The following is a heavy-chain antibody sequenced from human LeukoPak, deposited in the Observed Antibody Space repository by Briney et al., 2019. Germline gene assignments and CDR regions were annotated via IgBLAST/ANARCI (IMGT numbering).Heavy chain of an antibody. J-gene: IGHJ4*02. CDR2: IYTSGCT. CDR3: ARENSGSYREFDY. CDR1: GGSISSYY. V-gene: IGHV4-4*07. D-gene: IGHD1-26*01. Sequence: SETLSLTCTVSGGSISSYYWSWIRQPAGKGLEWIGRIYTSGCTNYNASHKSRVSMSVDTSKNQFSLKLSSVTAADTAVFYCARENSGSYREFDYWGQGTLVTVSS.